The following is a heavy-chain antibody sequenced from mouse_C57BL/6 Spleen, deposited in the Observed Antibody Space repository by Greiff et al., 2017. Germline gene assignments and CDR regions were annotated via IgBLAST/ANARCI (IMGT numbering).Heavy chain of an antibody. CDR3: ARGNWEGNWFAY. CDR1: GYTFTSYW. J-gene: IGHJ3*01. V-gene: IGHV1-52*01. CDR2: IDPSDSET. Sequence: VQLQQPGAELVRPGSSVKLSCKASGYTFTSYWMHWVKQRPIQGLEWIGNIDPSDSETHYNQKFKDKATLTVDKSYSTAYMQLSSLTSEDSAVYYCARGNWEGNWFAYWGQGTLVTVSA. D-gene: IGHD4-1*02.